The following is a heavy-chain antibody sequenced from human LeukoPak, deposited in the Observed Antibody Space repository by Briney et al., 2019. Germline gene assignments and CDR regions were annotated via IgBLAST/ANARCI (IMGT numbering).Heavy chain of an antibody. D-gene: IGHD6-13*01. CDR1: GFTFDDYG. V-gene: IGHV3-20*04. CDR3: ARDIREIAAAGTSDY. CDR2: INWNGGST. Sequence: PGGSLRLSCAASGFTFDDYGMSWVRQAPGEGLEWVSGINWNGGSTGYADSVKGRFTISRDNAKNSLYLQMNSLRAEDTALYYCARDIREIAAAGTSDYWGQGTLVTVSS. J-gene: IGHJ4*02.